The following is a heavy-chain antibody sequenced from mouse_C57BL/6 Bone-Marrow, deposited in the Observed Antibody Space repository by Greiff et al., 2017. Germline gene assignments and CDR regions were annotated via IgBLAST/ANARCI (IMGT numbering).Heavy chain of an antibody. CDR2: IYPEIGDT. CDR1: GFIIKDDY. V-gene: IGHV14-4*01. D-gene: IGHD2-3*01. CDR3: SSFDGNYFAF. J-gene: IGHJ2*01. Sequence: VQLQQSGAELVRPGASVKLSCTASGFIIKDDYIHWVKQRPEQGLEWIGWIYPEIGDTEYASKFQGKATITSEQSSNTAYLQLSSLTSEDTAVYYCSSFDGNYFAFWGQGTPLTVAS.